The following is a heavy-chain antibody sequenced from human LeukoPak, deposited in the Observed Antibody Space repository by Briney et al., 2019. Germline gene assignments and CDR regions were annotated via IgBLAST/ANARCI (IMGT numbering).Heavy chain of an antibody. CDR1: GVSISSSNSY. D-gene: IGHD1-26*01. V-gene: IGHV4-39*07. J-gene: IGHJ5*02. CDR2: IYYSGST. CDR3: ARRSGSFSNWFDP. Sequence: SETLSLTCTVSGVSISSSNSYWGWIRQPPGKGLEWIGSIYYSGSTNYNPSLKSRVTISVDTSKNQFSLKLSSVTAADTAVYYCARRSGSFSNWFDPWGQGTLVTVSS.